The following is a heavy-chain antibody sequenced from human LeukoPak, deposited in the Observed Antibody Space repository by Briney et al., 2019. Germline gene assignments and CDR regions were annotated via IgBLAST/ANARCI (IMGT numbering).Heavy chain of an antibody. D-gene: IGHD3-10*01. Sequence: GRSLRLSCAASGFTFVDYAMHWVRQAPGQGLEWVSGIGWNSGTIGYADSVKGRFTISRDNAKNSLYLQMNSLRAEDTALYYCAKDSPYGSGRKGAFDIWGQGTMVTVSS. CDR1: GFTFVDYA. V-gene: IGHV3-9*01. CDR3: AKDSPYGSGRKGAFDI. J-gene: IGHJ3*02. CDR2: IGWNSGTI.